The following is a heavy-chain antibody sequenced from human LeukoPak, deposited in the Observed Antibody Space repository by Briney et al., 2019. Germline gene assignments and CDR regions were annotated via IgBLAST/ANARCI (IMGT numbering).Heavy chain of an antibody. CDR2: IYYTGRT. J-gene: IGHJ5*02. CDR1: GGSPSSDSSY. V-gene: IGHV4-39*01. D-gene: IGHD1-14*01. CDR3: ARRNAPGGGKLFDL. Sequence: LETLSLSCTVSGGSPSSDSSYWDWISPPPGNGPGWVGAIYYTGRTAYNPSLKSPATISIDTAKNTFSLRVTSVTAAHPSLSFSARRNAPGGGKLFDLWSQGALVSVSS.